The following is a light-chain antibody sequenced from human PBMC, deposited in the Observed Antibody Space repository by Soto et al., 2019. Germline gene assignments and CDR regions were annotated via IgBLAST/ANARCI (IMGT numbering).Light chain of an antibody. V-gene: IGLV7-46*01. CDR3: LLSYSGARL. Sequence: QAVVTQEPSLTVSPGGTVTLTCGSSTGAVTSGHYPYWFQQKPGQAPTTLIYDTTXXXXXXXXRFSGSLLGGKAALTLSGXXXXXXXEYFCLLSYSGARLFGGGTKLTVL. CDR1: TGAVTSGHY. CDR2: DTT. J-gene: IGLJ3*02.